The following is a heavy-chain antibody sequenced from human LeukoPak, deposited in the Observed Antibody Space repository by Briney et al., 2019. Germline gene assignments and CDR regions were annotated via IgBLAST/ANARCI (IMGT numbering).Heavy chain of an antibody. Sequence: GGSLRLSCAASGFTFSSYWMHWVRQPPGKGLVWVSRIDNDGGDTIYADSVRGRFTISRDNAKNTLFLQMNSLGAEDTAVYYCARGGYNHAFDIWGQGTVVTVSS. CDR1: GFTFSSYW. D-gene: IGHD5-24*01. J-gene: IGHJ3*02. CDR3: ARGGYNHAFDI. V-gene: IGHV3-74*01. CDR2: IDNDGGDT.